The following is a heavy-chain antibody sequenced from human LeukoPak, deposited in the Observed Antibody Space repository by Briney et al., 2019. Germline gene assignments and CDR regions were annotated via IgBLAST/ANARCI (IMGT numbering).Heavy chain of an antibody. Sequence: SVKVSCKISGGIYRITSITWVRQAPGQGLERMGGIIPMSDTANYAQNFQGRVTITKDESTSTAYMELSSLIPDDTALYYCATYGGNTAEYFQHWGQGTLVTVSS. CDR2: IIPMSDTA. CDR3: ATYGGNTAEYFQH. CDR1: GGIYRITS. J-gene: IGHJ1*01. D-gene: IGHD4-23*01. V-gene: IGHV1-69*05.